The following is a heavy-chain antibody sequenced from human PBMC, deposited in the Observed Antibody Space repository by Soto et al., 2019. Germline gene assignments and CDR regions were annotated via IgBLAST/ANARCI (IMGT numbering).Heavy chain of an antibody. J-gene: IGHJ6*03. Sequence: EVQLVASGGGLVQPGGSLKLSCAASGFTFSGSAMHWVRQASGKGLECVGRIRSKANSYATAYAASVKGRFTISRDYSKNTAYLQMNSRKTEDTAVYYCTRHELWFGELVGLLNYYMDVWGKGTTVTVSS. CDR1: GFTFSGSA. D-gene: IGHD3-10*01. CDR3: TRHELWFGELVGLLNYYMDV. CDR2: IRSKANSYAT. V-gene: IGHV3-73*01.